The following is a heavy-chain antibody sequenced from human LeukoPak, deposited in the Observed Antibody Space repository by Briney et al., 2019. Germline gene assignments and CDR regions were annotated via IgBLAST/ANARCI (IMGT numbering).Heavy chain of an antibody. Sequence: PGGSLRLSCAASGYTFSSYAMMWVRQAPGKGLEWVSAISGSGGSTYYADSVKGRFTISRDNSKNTLYLQMNSLRAEDTAVYYCAHTGVPMTTIDYWGQGTLVTVS. CDR2: ISGSGGST. V-gene: IGHV3-23*01. D-gene: IGHD4-17*01. J-gene: IGHJ4*02. CDR3: AHTGVPMTTIDY. CDR1: GYTFSSYA.